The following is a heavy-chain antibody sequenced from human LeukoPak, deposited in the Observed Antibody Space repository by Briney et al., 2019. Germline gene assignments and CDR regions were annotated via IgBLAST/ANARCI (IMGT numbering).Heavy chain of an antibody. CDR2: IYYSGST. CDR3: ARVVDQDMVRGVTYYFDY. Sequence: SETLSLTCTVSGGSISSYYWSWIRQPPGKGLEWIGYIYYSGSTNYNPSLKSRVTISVDTSKNQFSLKLSSVTAADTAVYYCARVVDQDMVRGVTYYFDYWGQGTLVTVSS. V-gene: IGHV4-59*01. J-gene: IGHJ4*02. CDR1: GGSISSYY. D-gene: IGHD3-10*01.